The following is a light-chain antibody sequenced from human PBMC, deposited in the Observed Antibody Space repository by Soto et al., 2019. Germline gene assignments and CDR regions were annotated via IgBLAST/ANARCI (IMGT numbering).Light chain of an antibody. V-gene: IGKV1-9*01. CDR2: AAY. J-gene: IGKJ1*01. Sequence: DIQMTQSPSSLSASVEDRVIITCRASQSISSYLSWYQQKPGKAPKLLIYAAYTLQSGVPSRFNGSGSGTEFTLTISSLQPDDFATYYCQHYNSYSEAFGQGTKVDIK. CDR1: QSISSY. CDR3: QHYNSYSEA.